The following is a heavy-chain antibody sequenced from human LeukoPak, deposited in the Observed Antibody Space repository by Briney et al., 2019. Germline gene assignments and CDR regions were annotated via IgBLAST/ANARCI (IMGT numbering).Heavy chain of an antibody. J-gene: IGHJ4*02. D-gene: IGHD3-3*01. CDR2: IYQSGSGSS. CDR3: VSTLRFLPYRRFDY. Sequence: SETLSLTCAVYGGSFSGYYWSWIRQPPGKGLEWIGSIYQSGSGSSYYNPSLKSRVTISGDTSKNQFSLRLSSVTAADTAVYYCVSTLRFLPYRRFDYWGQGTLVTVPS. CDR1: GGSFSGYY. V-gene: IGHV4-34*01.